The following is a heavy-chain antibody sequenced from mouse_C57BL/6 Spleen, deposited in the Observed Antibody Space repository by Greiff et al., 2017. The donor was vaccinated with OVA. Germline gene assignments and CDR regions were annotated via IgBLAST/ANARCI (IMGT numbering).Heavy chain of an antibody. CDR1: GYAFSSYW. Sequence: VQLQQSGAELVKPGASVKISCKASGYAFSSYWMNWVKQRPGKGLEWIGQIYPGDGDTNYNGKFKGKATLTADKSSSTAYMQLSSLTSEDSAVYFCARNPITTVVATPYAMDYWGQGTSVTVSS. D-gene: IGHD1-1*01. V-gene: IGHV1-80*01. J-gene: IGHJ4*01. CDR2: IYPGDGDT. CDR3: ARNPITTVVATPYAMDY.